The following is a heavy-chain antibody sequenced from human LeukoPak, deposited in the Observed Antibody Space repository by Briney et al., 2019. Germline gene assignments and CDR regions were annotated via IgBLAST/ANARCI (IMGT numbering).Heavy chain of an antibody. CDR3: AQEHFDTSGYYSRFDN. Sequence: GGSLRLSCAASGFTFPRHAMSWVRQAPGKGLEWVASSAGSGGSTHYADSVKGRFTISRDNSQIMVFLHMNSLRADDTAVYYCAQEHFDTSGYYSRFDNWGQGILVTVSS. CDR2: SAGSGGST. J-gene: IGHJ4*02. D-gene: IGHD3-22*01. V-gene: IGHV3-23*01. CDR1: GFTFPRHA.